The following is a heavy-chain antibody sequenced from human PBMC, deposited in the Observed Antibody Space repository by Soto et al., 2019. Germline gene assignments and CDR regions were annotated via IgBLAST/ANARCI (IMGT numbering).Heavy chain of an antibody. CDR3: VRFTRASLEDY. CDR2: IKQDGSEK. CDR1: GFSFSSYW. D-gene: IGHD3-3*01. J-gene: IGHJ4*02. Sequence: EVQLVESGGGLVQPGGSLRLSCAASGFSFSSYWMSWFRQAPGKGLEWVANIKQDGSEKYYVDSVKGRFTISRENAKISLYLQMNSLRAEDTAVFYCVRFTRASLEDYWGQGTLVTVSS. V-gene: IGHV3-7*01.